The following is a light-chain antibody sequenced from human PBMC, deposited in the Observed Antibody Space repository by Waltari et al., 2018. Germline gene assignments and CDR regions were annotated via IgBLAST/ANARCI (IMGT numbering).Light chain of an antibody. CDR3: CSYAGSSTYVV. J-gene: IGLJ2*01. V-gene: IGLV2-23*02. Sequence: QSALTQPASVSGSPGQSITISCSGSNSDVGNYNLVSWYQHHPGKAPKLIIYDVTKRPSGVSNRFSGSKSGNTASLAISGLQAEDEADYCCCSYAGSSTYVVFGGGTKLTVL. CDR1: NSDVGNYNL. CDR2: DVT.